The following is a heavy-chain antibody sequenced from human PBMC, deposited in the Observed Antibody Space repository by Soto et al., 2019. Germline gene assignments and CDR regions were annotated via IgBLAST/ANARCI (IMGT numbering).Heavy chain of an antibody. CDR2: IYYSGST. D-gene: IGHD6-13*01. CDR1: GGSISSYY. J-gene: IGHJ4*02. CDR3: ARVDIAAAGTVFDY. V-gene: IGHV4-59*01. Sequence: SETLSLTCTVSGGSISSYYWSWIRQPPGKGLEWIGYIYYSGSTNYNPSLKSRVTISVDTSKNQFSLKLSSVTAVDTAVYYCARVDIAAAGTVFDYWGQGTLVTV.